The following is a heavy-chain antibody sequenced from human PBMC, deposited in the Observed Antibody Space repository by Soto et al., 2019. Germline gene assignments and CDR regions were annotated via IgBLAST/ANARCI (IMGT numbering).Heavy chain of an antibody. CDR1: GFSLSTSGVG. D-gene: IGHD4-17*01. CDR2: IYWDDDK. V-gene: IGHV2-5*02. J-gene: IGHJ4*02. Sequence: QITLKESGPTLVKPTQTLTLTCTFSGFSLSTSGVGVGWIRQPPGKALEWLALIYWDDDKRYSPSLKSRLTIAKDTSKTQAVLTMTNMDPVDTATYYCARDDYGAPPDYWGQGTLVTVSS. CDR3: ARDDYGAPPDY.